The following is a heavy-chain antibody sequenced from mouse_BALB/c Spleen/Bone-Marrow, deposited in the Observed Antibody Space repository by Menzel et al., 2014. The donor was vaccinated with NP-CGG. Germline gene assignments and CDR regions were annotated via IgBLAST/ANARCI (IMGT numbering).Heavy chain of an antibody. V-gene: IGHV5-12-1*01. Sequence: EVQGVESGGGLVKPGGSLKLSCAASGFAFSGYDMSWVRQTPEKRLEWVAYISSGGSNTYYPDTVKGRFTISRDNAKNTLYLQMNGLKSEDTAMYYCARQRGYAYAMDYWGQGTSVTVSS. J-gene: IGHJ4*01. CDR1: GFAFSGYD. CDR3: ARQRGYAYAMDY. D-gene: IGHD2-2*01. CDR2: ISSGGSNT.